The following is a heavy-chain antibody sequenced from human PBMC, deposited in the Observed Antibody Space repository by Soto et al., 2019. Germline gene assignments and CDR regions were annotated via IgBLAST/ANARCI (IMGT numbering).Heavy chain of an antibody. J-gene: IGHJ6*04. V-gene: IGHV1-3*01. CDR3: ARGKGMEENYYYYGLDI. Sequence: QVQVVQSGAEVKKPGASVKISCKASGYTFSTHAMHWVRQAPGQSLEWMGWINGGTGQTKHSHRFQDRVYITRDTSASTAYMALSSVRCEETAVYYCARGKGMEENYYYYGLDIWGKGTTVTVSS. CDR2: INGGTGQT. CDR1: GYTFSTHA. D-gene: IGHD1-1*01.